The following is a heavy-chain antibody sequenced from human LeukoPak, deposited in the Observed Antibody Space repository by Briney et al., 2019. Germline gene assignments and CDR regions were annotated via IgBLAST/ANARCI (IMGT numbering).Heavy chain of an antibody. Sequence: ASVTVSCTASGSTFTAYYMHCVPQAPGHGLEWMGWINPNSGGTNYAQKFQGRVTMTRDTSISTAYMELCRLRSDDTAVYHCAALDFYDSTDAFDIWGQGPMVTVS. V-gene: IGHV1-2*02. D-gene: IGHD3-22*01. CDR2: INPNSGGT. J-gene: IGHJ3*02. CDR1: GSTFTAYY. CDR3: AALDFYDSTDAFDI.